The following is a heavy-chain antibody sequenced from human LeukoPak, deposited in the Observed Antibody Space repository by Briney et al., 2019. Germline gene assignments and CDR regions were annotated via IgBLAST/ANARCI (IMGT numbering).Heavy chain of an antibody. CDR1: GFXFTFTKNW. Sequence: GESLKISCNASGFXFTFTKNWIGRVRQVPGKGLEWMGIIYPVDSDIRYNPSFQGQVTISVDKSISTTYLQWSSLKASDTAIYYCARHLATVTASRQYYYYGMDVWGQGTTVTVSS. V-gene: IGHV5-51*01. J-gene: IGHJ6*02. CDR3: ARHLATVTASRQYYYYGMDV. D-gene: IGHD4-17*01. CDR2: IYPVDSDI.